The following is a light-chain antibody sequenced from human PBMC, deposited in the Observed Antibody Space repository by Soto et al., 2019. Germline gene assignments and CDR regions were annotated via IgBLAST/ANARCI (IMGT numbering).Light chain of an antibody. J-gene: IGKJ5*01. CDR3: QQRSNWPPIT. V-gene: IGKV3-11*01. CDR2: GAS. CDR1: QSVSSK. Sequence: EIVLTQAPGTLSLSRGERATLSCRASQSVSSKLAWYQQKPGQAPRLLIYGASTRATGIPARFSGSGSGTDFTLTISSLEPEDFAVYYCQQRSNWPPITLGQGTRLEI.